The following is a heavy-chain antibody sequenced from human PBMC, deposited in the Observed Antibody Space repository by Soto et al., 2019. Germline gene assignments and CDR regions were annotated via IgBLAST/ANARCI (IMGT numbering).Heavy chain of an antibody. CDR2: IIPVFGTV. V-gene: IGHV1-69*01. CDR1: GGTFSNYA. CDR3: ARDNPYTNSFGNWFDP. Sequence: QVRLVQSGAEVKKPGSSVKVSCKASGGTFSNYAITWLRLAPGQGLEWLGGIIPVFGTVNYAQKSQGRVTITADESTSTAYMELNRLRSEDTAVYYCARDNPYTNSFGNWFDPWGQGTLVFVS. J-gene: IGHJ5*02. D-gene: IGHD6-13*01.